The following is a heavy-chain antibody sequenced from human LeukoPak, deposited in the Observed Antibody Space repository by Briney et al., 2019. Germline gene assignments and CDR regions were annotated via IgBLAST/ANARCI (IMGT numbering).Heavy chain of an antibody. CDR2: IWYDGSNK. J-gene: IGHJ6*02. Sequence: GRSLRLSCAASGFTFSSYGMHWVRQAPGKGLEWVAVIWYDGSNKYYADSVKGRFTISRDNSKNTLYLQMNSLRAEDTAVYYCAKMQARDGMDVWGQGTTVTVSS. V-gene: IGHV3-33*06. CDR1: GFTFSSYG. CDR3: AKMQARDGMDV.